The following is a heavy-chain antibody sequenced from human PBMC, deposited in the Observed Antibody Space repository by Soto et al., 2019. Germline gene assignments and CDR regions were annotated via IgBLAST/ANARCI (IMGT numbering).Heavy chain of an antibody. D-gene: IGHD2-21*02. CDR1: GGTFSSYA. V-gene: IGHV1-69*13. CDR2: IIPIFGTA. Sequence: GASVKVSCKASGGTFSSYAISWVRQAPGQGLEWMGGIIPIFGTANYAQKFQGRATITADESTSTAYMELSSLRSEDTAVYYCARDHGGNSGIFDYWGQGTLVTVSS. CDR3: ARDHGGNSGIFDY. J-gene: IGHJ4*02.